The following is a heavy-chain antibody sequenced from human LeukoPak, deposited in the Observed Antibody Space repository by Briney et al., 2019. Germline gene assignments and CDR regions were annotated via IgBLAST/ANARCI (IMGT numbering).Heavy chain of an antibody. CDR3: AKDPERWLQLRLGFSD. CDR1: GFTFSSYS. CDR2: INGSGGNT. V-gene: IGHV3-23*01. Sequence: GGSLRLSCAASGFTFSSYSMNWVRQAPGKGLEWVSGINGSGGNTYYADSVKGRFTISRDNSKNTLYLQMNSLRADDTAVYYCAKDPERWLQLRLGFSDWGQGTLVTVSS. D-gene: IGHD5-24*01. J-gene: IGHJ4*02.